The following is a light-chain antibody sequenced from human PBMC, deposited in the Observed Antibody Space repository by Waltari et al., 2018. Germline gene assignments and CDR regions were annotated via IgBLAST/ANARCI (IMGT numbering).Light chain of an antibody. J-gene: IGKJ4*01. Sequence: DIQMTQSPSTLSASVGDRVTITCRASQTMSSWLAWFQQIPGKAPKLLIYEASRLESGVPSRFNGSGSGTEFTLTINSLQPDYSGTYYCQQYNSYSPLTFGGGTKVEIK. CDR1: QTMSSW. CDR2: EAS. CDR3: QQYNSYSPLT. V-gene: IGKV1-5*03.